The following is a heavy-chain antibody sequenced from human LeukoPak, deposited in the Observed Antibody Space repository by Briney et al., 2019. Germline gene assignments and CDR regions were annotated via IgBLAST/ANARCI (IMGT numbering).Heavy chain of an antibody. CDR2: VWYDGSKT. D-gene: IGHD3-22*01. V-gene: IGHV3-33*01. Sequence: PGGSLRLSCAAYGFTFSSYAMHWVRQAPGKGLEWVAVVWYDGSKTYSADSVKGRITISRDDSKNTLYLQMNSLRAEDTAVYYCARGVDYYDSSGTIDYWGQGTLVTVSS. J-gene: IGHJ4*02. CDR3: ARGVDYYDSSGTIDY. CDR1: GFTFSSYA.